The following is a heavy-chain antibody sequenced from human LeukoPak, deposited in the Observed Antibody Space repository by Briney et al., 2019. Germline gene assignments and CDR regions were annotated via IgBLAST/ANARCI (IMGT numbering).Heavy chain of an antibody. J-gene: IGHJ3*02. CDR1: TFTFSTYW. CDR3: ARDAFDI. Sequence: GGSLRLSCSASTFTFSTYWMHWVRHAPGKGLVWVSRTNGDGSSTIYADPVRGRFTISRDNAKNSLYLQMNSLRAEDTAVYYCARDAFDIWGQGTMVTVSS. CDR2: TNGDGSST. V-gene: IGHV3-74*01.